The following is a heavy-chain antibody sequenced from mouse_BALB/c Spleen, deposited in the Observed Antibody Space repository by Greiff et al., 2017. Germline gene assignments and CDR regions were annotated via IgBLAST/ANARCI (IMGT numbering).Heavy chain of an antibody. CDR3: AREYGNLFAY. CDR1: GYSITSGYY. Sequence: VQLVESGPGLVKPSQSLSLTCSVTGYSITSGYYWNWIRQFPGNKLEWMGYISYDGSNNYNPSLKNRISITRDTSKNQFFLKLNSVTTEDTATYYCAREYGNLFAYWGQGTLVTVSA. CDR2: ISYDGSN. V-gene: IGHV3-6*02. J-gene: IGHJ3*01. D-gene: IGHD2-10*02.